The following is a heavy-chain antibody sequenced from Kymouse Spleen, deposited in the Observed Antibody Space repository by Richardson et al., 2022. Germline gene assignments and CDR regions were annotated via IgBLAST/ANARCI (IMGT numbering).Heavy chain of an antibody. CDR3: AREGVAATPYYYYYGMDV. V-gene: IGHV4-4*02. Sequence: QVQLQESGPGLVKPSGTLSLTCAVSGGSISSSNWWSWVRQPPGKGLEWIGEIYHSGSTNYNPSLKSRVTISVDKSKNQFSLKLSSVTAADTAVYYCAREGVAATPYYYYYGMDVWGQGTTVTVSS. J-gene: IGHJ6*02. D-gene: IGHD6-19*01. CDR2: IYHSGST. CDR1: GGSISSSNW.